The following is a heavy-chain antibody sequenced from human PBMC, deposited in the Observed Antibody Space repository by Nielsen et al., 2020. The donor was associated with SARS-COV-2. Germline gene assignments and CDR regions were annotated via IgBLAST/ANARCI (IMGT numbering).Heavy chain of an antibody. CDR1: GFTFSSYD. J-gene: IGHJ3*02. CDR2: IYSGNNST. D-gene: IGHD2-2*01. V-gene: IGHV3-23*03. CDR3: TKEGTYCTSTICYVRAFDI. Sequence: GESLKISCAASGFTFSSYDMSWVRQAPGKGLEWVSVIYSGNNSTYYADSVKGRFTISRDNSENTLYLQMHSLRPEDTAVYYCTKEGTYCTSTICYVRAFDIWGQGTMVTVSS.